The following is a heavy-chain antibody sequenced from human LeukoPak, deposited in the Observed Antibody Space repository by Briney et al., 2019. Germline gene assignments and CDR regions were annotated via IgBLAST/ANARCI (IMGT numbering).Heavy chain of an antibody. J-gene: IGHJ5*02. V-gene: IGHV4-34*01. CDR1: GGSLSGDY. Sequence: SETLSLTCAVYGGSLSGDYWSWIRQPPGKGLEWIGGINHGGYTNYNPSLKSRVTISVDTSKNQFSLKLSSVTAADTAVYYCARGFGNVRGVAWGQGTLVTVSS. CDR2: INHGGYT. CDR3: ARGFGNVRGVA. D-gene: IGHD3-10*01.